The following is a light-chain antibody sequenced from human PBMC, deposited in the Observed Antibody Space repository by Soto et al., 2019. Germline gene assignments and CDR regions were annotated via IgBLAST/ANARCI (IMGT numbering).Light chain of an antibody. CDR1: SSDVGGRNY. CDR2: EVT. CDR3: CSYAGNNNWV. Sequence: QSALTQPPSAPGSPGHSVTISCTGTSSDVGGRNYVSWYQQHPGKAPKVMIYEVTKRPSGVPDRFSGSKSGNTASLTVSGLQAEDEADYYCCSYAGNNNWVFGGGTKVTVL. V-gene: IGLV2-8*01. J-gene: IGLJ3*02.